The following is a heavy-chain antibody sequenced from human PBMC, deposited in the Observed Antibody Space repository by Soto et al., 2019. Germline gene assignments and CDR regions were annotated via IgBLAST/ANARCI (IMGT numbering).Heavy chain of an antibody. CDR1: GGSFSDYY. D-gene: IGHD6-6*01. V-gene: IGHV4-34*01. CDR3: ARTSRFEY. Sequence: QVLLQQWGAGLLKPSETLSLTCAVYGGSFSDYYWSWIRQPPGKGLEWIGEINHSGSTNYNPSLKSRVTISVDTSKSQFSLKLSSVNAADTAVYYCARTSRFEYWGQGTLVTVSS. CDR2: INHSGST. J-gene: IGHJ4*02.